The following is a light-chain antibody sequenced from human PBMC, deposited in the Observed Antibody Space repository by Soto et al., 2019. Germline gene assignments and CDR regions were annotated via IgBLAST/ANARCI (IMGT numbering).Light chain of an antibody. CDR2: SAS. CDR1: QGIDSW. Sequence: DIQMTQSPSSVSASVGDRVTITCRASQGIDSWLAWYQQKPGKPPRILIYSASTLQDGVPSRFSGSGSGTDFSLTITGLQPKDFATYFCQRTNSFPPYTFGLGTKLEIK. J-gene: IGKJ2*01. V-gene: IGKV1-12*01. CDR3: QRTNSFPPYT.